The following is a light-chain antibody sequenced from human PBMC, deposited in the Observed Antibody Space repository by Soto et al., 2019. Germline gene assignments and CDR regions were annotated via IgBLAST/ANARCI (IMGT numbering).Light chain of an antibody. J-gene: IGKJ5*01. CDR3: RQALRTPFT. V-gene: IGKV2-28*01. CDR2: MAS. Sequence: DIVMTQSPFSLPVTPGEPASISCRSSQSLLNSKGYNYLDWYLQKPGQSPQLLIYMASTRASGVPDRFSGSGSGTDFTLKISRVEVEDVGVYYCRQALRTPFTFGQGTRLEIK. CDR1: QSLLNSKGYNY.